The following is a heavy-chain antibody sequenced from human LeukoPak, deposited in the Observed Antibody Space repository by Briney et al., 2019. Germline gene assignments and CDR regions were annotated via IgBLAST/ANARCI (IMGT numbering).Heavy chain of an antibody. V-gene: IGHV3-53*04. J-gene: IGHJ3*02. D-gene: IGHD3-22*01. Sequence: PGGSLRLSCAASGFTVSSNYMSWVRQAPGKGLEWVSVIYSGGSTYYADSVKGRFTISRHNSKNTLYLQMNSLRAEDTAVYYCAKPIIGYYDSSGYSAFDIWGQGTMVTVSS. CDR2: IYSGGST. CDR1: GFTVSSNY. CDR3: AKPIIGYYDSSGYSAFDI.